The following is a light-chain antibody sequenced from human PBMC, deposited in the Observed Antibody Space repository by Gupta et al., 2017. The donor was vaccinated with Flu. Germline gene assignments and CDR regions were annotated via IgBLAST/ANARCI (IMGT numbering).Light chain of an antibody. Sequence: ETVLTQSPGTLSLSPGERATLSCRASQSVSSNYLAWYQQKPGQAPRVLIYGADIRATGIPDRFSGSGSGTDFTLTISRLEPEDFAVYYCQQDGALLWTFGQGTKFEIK. V-gene: IGKV3-20*01. CDR3: QQDGALLWT. J-gene: IGKJ1*01. CDR1: QSVSSNY. CDR2: GAD.